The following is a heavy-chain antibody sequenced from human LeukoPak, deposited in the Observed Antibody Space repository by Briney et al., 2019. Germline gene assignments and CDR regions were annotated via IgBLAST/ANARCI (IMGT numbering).Heavy chain of an antibody. V-gene: IGHV1-69*01. CDR3: ARVRGKVGYCSGGSCYGPHAFDI. J-gene: IGHJ3*02. CDR2: IIPIFGTA. CDR1: GGTFSSYA. Sequence: SVKVSCKASGGTFSSYAISWVRQAPGQGLEWMGGIIPIFGTANYAQKFQGRVTITADESTSTAYMELSSLRSEDTAVYYCARVRGKVGYCSGGSCYGPHAFDIWGQGTMVTVSS. D-gene: IGHD2-15*01.